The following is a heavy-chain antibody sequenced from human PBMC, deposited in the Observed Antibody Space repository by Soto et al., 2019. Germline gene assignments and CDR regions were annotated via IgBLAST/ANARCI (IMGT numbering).Heavy chain of an antibody. D-gene: IGHD1-26*01. Sequence: RASVKVSCKASGYTFTDYYMQWVRQAPGQGLEWMGWVNPNSGDTNSAQKFQGRVTVTRDTSISTAYMELSRLRSDDTAVYYCARVDNDSGGYYFDYWGQGTLVTVSS. CDR3: ARVDNDSGGYYFDY. CDR1: GYTFTDYY. CDR2: VNPNSGDT. V-gene: IGHV1-2*02. J-gene: IGHJ4*01.